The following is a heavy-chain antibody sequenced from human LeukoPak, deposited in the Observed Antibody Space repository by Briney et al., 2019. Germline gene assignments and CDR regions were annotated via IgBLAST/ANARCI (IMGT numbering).Heavy chain of an antibody. V-gene: IGHV4-39*01. D-gene: IGHD4-11*01. CDR2: IYYSGST. CDR3: ARRGTVTTERFDY. Sequence: PSETLSLTCTVSGGSISSSSYYWGWIRHPPGKGLEWIGSIYYSGSTYYNPSLKSRVTISVDTSKNQFSLKLRSVTAADTAVYYCARRGTVTTERFDYWGQGTLVTVSS. CDR1: GGSISSSSYY. J-gene: IGHJ4*02.